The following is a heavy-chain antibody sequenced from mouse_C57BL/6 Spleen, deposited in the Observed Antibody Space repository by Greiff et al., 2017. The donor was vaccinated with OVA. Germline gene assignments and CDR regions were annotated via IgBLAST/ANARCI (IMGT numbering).Heavy chain of an antibody. CDR3: AREGDYDGSSYNY. Sequence: EVKLVESGPGLVKPSQSLSLTCSVTGYSITSGYYWNWIRQFPGNKLEWMGYISYDGSNNYNPSLKNRISITRDTSKNQFFLKLNSVTTEDTATYYCAREGDYDGSSYNYWGQGTTLTVSS. J-gene: IGHJ2*01. V-gene: IGHV3-6*01. CDR1: GYSITSGYY. D-gene: IGHD1-1*01. CDR2: ISYDGSN.